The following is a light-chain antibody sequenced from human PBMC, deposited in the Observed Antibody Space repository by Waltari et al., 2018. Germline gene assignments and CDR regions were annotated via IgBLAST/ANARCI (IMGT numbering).Light chain of an antibody. CDR2: DAS. J-gene: IGKJ5*01. V-gene: IGKV3-11*01. CDR1: QSINTN. CDR3: QQRRTWPSIT. Sequence: EIVLTQSPATLSLSPGERGTLSCRASQSINTNLAWYQQKPGQAPRLLISDASNRATGIPARFSGSGSGTDFTLTISSLEREDFAVYYCQQRRTWPSITFGQGTRLEIK.